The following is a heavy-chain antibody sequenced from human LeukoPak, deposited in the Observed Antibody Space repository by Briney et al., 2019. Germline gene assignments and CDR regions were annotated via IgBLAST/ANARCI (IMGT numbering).Heavy chain of an antibody. CDR3: ASLYGSGSNDY. CDR1: GGSISSSSYY. D-gene: IGHD3-10*01. CDR2: IYYSGST. Sequence: PSETLSLTCTVSGGSISSSSYYWGWIRQPPGKGLEWIGSIYYSGSTYYNPSLKSRVTISVDTSKNQFSLKLGPVTAADTAVYYCASLYGSGSNDYWGQGTLVTVSS. J-gene: IGHJ4*02. V-gene: IGHV4-39*01.